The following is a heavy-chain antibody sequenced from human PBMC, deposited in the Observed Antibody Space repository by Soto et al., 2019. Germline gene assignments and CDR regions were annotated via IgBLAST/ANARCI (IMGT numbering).Heavy chain of an antibody. V-gene: IGHV3-7*01. CDR2: IKQDGSEK. CDR3: ARDPVRYYMDV. D-gene: IGHD1-1*01. CDR1: GFTFSSYW. J-gene: IGHJ6*03. Sequence: GGSLRLSCAASGFTFSSYWVSWVRQAPGKGLEWVANIKQDGSEKYYVDSVKGRFTISRDNAKNSLYLQMNSLRAEDTAVYYCARDPVRYYMDVWGKGTTVTVSS.